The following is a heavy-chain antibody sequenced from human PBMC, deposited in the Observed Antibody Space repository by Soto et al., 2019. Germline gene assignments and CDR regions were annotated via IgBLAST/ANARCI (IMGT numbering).Heavy chain of an antibody. CDR3: AREILLRGTPTSARGGFDI. CDR1: GGTFSSYA. Sequence: QVQLVQSGAEVKKPGSSVKVSCKASGGTFSSYAISWVRQAPGQGLEWMGGIIPIFGTANYAQKFQGRVTITADESTSTAYMELSSLRSEDTAVYYCAREILLRGTPTSARGGFDIWGQGTMVTVSS. V-gene: IGHV1-69*01. J-gene: IGHJ3*02. D-gene: IGHD1-7*01. CDR2: IIPIFGTA.